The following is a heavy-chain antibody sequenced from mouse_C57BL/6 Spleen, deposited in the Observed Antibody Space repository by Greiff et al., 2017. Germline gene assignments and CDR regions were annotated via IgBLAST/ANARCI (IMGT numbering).Heavy chain of an antibody. CDR2: IYPGAGDT. D-gene: IGHD4-1*02. V-gene: IGHV1-82*01. CDR3: ASTGTGFAY. CDR1: GYAFSRSC. J-gene: IGHJ3*01. Sequence: QVQLKESGPELVKPGASVKISCKASGYAFSRSCMNWVKQRPGKGLGWIGRIYPGAGDTNYNGKFKGKATLTADKSSSTADMQLSSLTSEDSAVYFCASTGTGFAYWGQGTLVTVSA.